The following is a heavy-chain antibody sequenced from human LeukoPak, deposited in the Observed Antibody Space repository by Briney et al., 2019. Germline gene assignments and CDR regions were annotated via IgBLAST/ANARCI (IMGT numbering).Heavy chain of an antibody. D-gene: IGHD3-10*01. CDR1: GNYW. V-gene: IGHV3-74*01. Sequence: GGSLRLSCAASGNYWMHWVRQAPGKGLVWVSHINSDGSWTGYADSVKGRFTISRDHSKNTLYLQMNSLRAEDTALYYCAKDYYGSGYYYYGLDVWGQGTTVTVSS. J-gene: IGHJ6*02. CDR3: AKDYYGSGYYYYGLDV. CDR2: INSDGSWT.